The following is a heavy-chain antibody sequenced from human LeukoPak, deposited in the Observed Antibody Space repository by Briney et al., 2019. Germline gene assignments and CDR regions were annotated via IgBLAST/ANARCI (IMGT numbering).Heavy chain of an antibody. CDR3: ARDLTGEFDY. V-gene: IGHV4-59*01. CDR1: GGSISSYY. J-gene: IGHJ4*02. Sequence: SETLSLTCTVSGGSISSYYWSWIRQPPGKGLKWTGYIYYSGSTNYNPSLKSRVTISVDTSKNQFSLKLSSVTAADTAVYYCARDLTGEFDYWGQGTLVTVSS. D-gene: IGHD7-27*01. CDR2: IYYSGST.